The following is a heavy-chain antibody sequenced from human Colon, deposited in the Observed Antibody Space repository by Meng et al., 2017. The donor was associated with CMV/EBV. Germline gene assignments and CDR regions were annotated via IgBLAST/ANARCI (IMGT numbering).Heavy chain of an antibody. Sequence: GGSLRLSCAASGFTFSTFAMSWVRQAPGKGLEWVSLIYSGGGDTYYGDSVKGRFTISRDNAKNMLYLQMHSLRAEDTAVYYCATSRGPGGYFYGMDAWGQGTTVTVSS. CDR3: ATSRGPGGYFYGMDA. D-gene: IGHD1/OR15-1a*01. CDR2: IYSGGGDT. J-gene: IGHJ6*02. CDR1: GFTFSTFA. V-gene: IGHV3-23*03.